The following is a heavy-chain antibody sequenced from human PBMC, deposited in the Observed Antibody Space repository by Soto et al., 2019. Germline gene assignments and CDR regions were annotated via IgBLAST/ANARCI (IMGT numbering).Heavy chain of an antibody. CDR3: ARIRYDTPAFDI. CDR2: IFSNDEK. D-gene: IGHD3-22*01. CDR1: GFSLSNARMG. J-gene: IGHJ3*02. Sequence: QVTLKESGPVLVKPTETLTLTCTVSGFSLSNARMGVSWIRQHPGKALEWLAHIFSNDEKSYSTSLKSRLTIYKDTSKSQVVLTMTNMDPVDTATYYCARIRYDTPAFDIWGQGTMVTVSS. V-gene: IGHV2-26*01.